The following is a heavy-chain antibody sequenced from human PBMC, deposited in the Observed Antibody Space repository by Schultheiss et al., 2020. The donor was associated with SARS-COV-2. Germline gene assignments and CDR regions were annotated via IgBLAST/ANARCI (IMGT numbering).Heavy chain of an antibody. CDR1: GGSFSGYY. CDR3: ARDNYYYGMDV. J-gene: IGHJ6*02. V-gene: IGHV4-34*01. CDR2: IYYSGST. Sequence: SETLSLTCAVYGGSFSGYYWSWIRQHPGKGLEWIGYIYYSGSTYYNPSLKSRVTISVDTSKNQFSLKLSSVTAADTAVYYCARDNYYYGMDVWGQGTTVTVSS.